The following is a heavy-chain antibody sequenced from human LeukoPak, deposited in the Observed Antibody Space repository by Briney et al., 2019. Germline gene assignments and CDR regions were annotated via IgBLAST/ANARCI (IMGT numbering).Heavy chain of an antibody. V-gene: IGHV3-21*01. J-gene: IGHJ4*02. CDR2: ISSSSSYI. Sequence: GGSLRLSCAASGFTFSSYSMNWVRQAPGKGLEWVSSISSSSSYIYYADSIKGRFTISRDNAENSLHLQMNSLRAVDTAVYFCARGEEKATITALDSWGQGTLVTVSS. D-gene: IGHD5-24*01. CDR1: GFTFSSYS. CDR3: ARGEEKATITALDS.